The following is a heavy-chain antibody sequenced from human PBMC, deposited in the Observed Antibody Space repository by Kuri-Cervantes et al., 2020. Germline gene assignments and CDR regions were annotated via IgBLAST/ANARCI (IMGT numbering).Heavy chain of an antibody. CDR2: ISGSGGST. CDR1: GYIFSSYG. CDR3: AKPDRGVVKDY. V-gene: IGHV3-23*01. J-gene: IGHJ4*02. D-gene: IGHD4-23*01. Sequence: GGSLRLSCAASGYIFSSYGMSWVRQAPGKGLEWVSGISGSGGSTYYADSVKGRFTISRDNSKNTLYLQMNSLRAEDTAVYYCAKPDRGVVKDYWGQGTLVTVSS.